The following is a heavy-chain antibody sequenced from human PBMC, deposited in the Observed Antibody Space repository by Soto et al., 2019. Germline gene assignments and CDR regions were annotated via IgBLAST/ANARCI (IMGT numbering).Heavy chain of an antibody. CDR2: ISWDGGST. CDR1: GFTFDDYT. Sequence: DVQLVESGGVVVQPGGSLRLSCAASGFTFDDYTMHWVRQAPGKGLEWVSLISWDGGSTYYADSVKGRFTISRDNSKNSLYLQMNSLRTEDTALYYCVSSIAARRYGMDVWGQGTTVTVSS. J-gene: IGHJ6*02. D-gene: IGHD6-6*01. CDR3: VSSIAARRYGMDV. V-gene: IGHV3-43*01.